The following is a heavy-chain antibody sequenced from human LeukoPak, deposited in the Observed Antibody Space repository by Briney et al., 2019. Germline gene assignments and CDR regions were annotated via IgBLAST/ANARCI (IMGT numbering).Heavy chain of an antibody. CDR3: ARERDGGEAFDI. J-gene: IGHJ3*02. CDR2: IIPIFGTA. Sequence: SVKVSCKASGGTFSSYAISWVRQAPGQGLEWMGRIIPIFGTANYAQKFQGRVTITTDESTSTAYMELSSLRSEDTAVYYCARERDGGEAFDIWGEGTLVTVSS. D-gene: IGHD2-15*01. V-gene: IGHV1-69*05. CDR1: GGTFSSYA.